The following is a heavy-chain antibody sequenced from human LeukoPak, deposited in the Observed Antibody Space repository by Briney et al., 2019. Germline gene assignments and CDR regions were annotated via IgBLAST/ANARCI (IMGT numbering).Heavy chain of an antibody. CDR2: IYYSGST. CDR1: GGSISSYY. D-gene: IGHD3-16*01. V-gene: IGHV4-59*01. Sequence: PSETLSLTCTVSGGSISSYYWSWIRQPPGKGLEWIGYIYYSGSTNYNPSLKSRVTISVDTSKNQFSLKLSSVTAADTAVYYCATNYDYVGGSFGYWGQGTLVTVSS. J-gene: IGHJ4*02. CDR3: ATNYDYVGGSFGY.